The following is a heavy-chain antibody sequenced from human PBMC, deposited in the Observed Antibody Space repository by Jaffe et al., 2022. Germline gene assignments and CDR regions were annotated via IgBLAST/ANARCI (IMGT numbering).Heavy chain of an antibody. D-gene: IGHD3-22*01. CDR1: GFTVSSNY. CDR2: IYSAGST. J-gene: IGHJ3*02. CDR3: ASRDYYDSSGYPDAFDI. V-gene: IGHV3-66*02. Sequence: EVQLVESGGGLVQPGGSLRLSCAASGFTVSSNYMSWVRQAPGQGLEWVSVIYSAGSTYYADSVKGRFTISRDNSKNTLYLQMNSLRAEDTAVYYCASRDYYDSSGYPDAFDIWGQGTMVTVSS.